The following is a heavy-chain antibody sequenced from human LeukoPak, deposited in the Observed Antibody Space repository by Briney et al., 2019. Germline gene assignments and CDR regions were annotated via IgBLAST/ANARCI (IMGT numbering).Heavy chain of an antibody. CDR1: GFNVSSTY. V-gene: IGHV3-53*01. CDR2: INSGGTT. D-gene: IGHD6-13*01. CDR3: AKDLKSIAATGYDY. Sequence: PGGSLRLSCVASGFNVSSTYMNWVRQAPGKGLEWVSLINSGGTTYYPDSVKGRFTISRDNSKNTLFLQMNSLRADDTAVYFCAKDLKSIAATGYDYWGQGTLVTVSS. J-gene: IGHJ4*02.